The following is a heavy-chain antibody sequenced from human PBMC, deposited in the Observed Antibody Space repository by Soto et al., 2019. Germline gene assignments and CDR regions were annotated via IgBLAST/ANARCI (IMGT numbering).Heavy chain of an antibody. J-gene: IGHJ4*02. V-gene: IGHV3-30*18. CDR3: ANGYWSRYYYFAY. CDR2: ISHDGSNK. Sequence: QVQLVESGGGVIQPGRSLKLSCGASGFTFSTYGMHWVRQAPGKGLERVAVISHDGSNKYYADYVKGRYTISRDNSKNTRYLQMISLNTNDTDVYDFANGYWSRYYYFAYWVEETLVTVTT. D-gene: IGHD3-3*01. CDR1: GFTFSTYG.